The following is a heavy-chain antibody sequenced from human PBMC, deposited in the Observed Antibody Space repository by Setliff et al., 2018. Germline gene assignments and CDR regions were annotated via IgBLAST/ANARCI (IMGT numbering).Heavy chain of an antibody. Sequence: GGSLRLSCTASGFTFSSLWMSWVRQAPGKGLDWVASVRFDGSYKVYADSVKGRFTISRDNSENTLFLQMTSLRAEDTGIYYCAKVKKPLIRGSGFDYWGQGTLVTVSS. CDR1: GFTFSSLW. CDR2: VRFDGSYK. V-gene: IGHV3-30*02. D-gene: IGHD2-8*01. J-gene: IGHJ4*02. CDR3: AKVKKPLIRGSGFDY.